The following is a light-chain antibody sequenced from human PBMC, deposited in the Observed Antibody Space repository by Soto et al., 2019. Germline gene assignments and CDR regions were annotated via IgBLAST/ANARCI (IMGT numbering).Light chain of an antibody. J-gene: IGLJ1*01. CDR2: EVN. CDR1: SGDVGGYNS. V-gene: IGLV2-14*01. CDR3: NSYTSTTTYV. Sequence: QSALTQPASVSGSPGQSITISCTGTSGDVGGYNSVSWYQQHPGKAPKLIIYEVNNRPSGVSNRFSGSKSGNTASLTISGLQAEDEADYYCNSYTSTTTYVFGTGTKVTVL.